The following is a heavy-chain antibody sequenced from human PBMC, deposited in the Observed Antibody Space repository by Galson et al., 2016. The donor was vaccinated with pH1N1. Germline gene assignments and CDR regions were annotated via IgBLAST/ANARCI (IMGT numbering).Heavy chain of an antibody. D-gene: IGHD6-13*01. J-gene: IGHJ4*02. Sequence: SLRLSCAASGFTFSSYGFHWVRQAPGKGLEWVAVISYDGSNKYYADSVKGRFTISRDNSKNTLYLQMNSLRAEDTAVYYLAKVVRGSSWPSFDYWGQGTLVTVSS. V-gene: IGHV3-30*18. CDR2: ISYDGSNK. CDR3: AKVVRGSSWPSFDY. CDR1: GFTFSSYG.